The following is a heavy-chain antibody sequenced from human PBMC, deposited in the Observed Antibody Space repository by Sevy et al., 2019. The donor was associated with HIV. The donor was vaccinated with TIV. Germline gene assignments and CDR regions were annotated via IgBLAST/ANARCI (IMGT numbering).Heavy chain of an antibody. V-gene: IGHV3-30*18. CDR1: GFTFSGFG. CDR3: AKDQGAHYYYGMDV. J-gene: IGHJ6*02. CDR2: ISYDGSNK. Sequence: GGSLRLSCAAFGFTFSGFGMHWVRQAPGKGLEWVALISYDGSNKYYADSVKGRFTISRDKSKNTLYLQMNSLSGEDTAVYYCAKDQGAHYYYGMDVWGQGTTVTVS.